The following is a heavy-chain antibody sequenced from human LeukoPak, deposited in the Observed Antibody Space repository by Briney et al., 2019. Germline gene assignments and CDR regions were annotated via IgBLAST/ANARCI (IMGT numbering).Heavy chain of an antibody. Sequence: GASVKVSCEVSGYTLTELSMHWVRQAPGKGLEWMGGFDPEDGETIYAQKFQGRVTMTEDTSTDTAYMELSSLRSEDTAVYYCASVPLYYDSSGYHFDYWGQGTLVTVSS. CDR1: GYTLTELS. CDR3: ASVPLYYDSSGYHFDY. J-gene: IGHJ4*02. CDR2: FDPEDGET. D-gene: IGHD3-22*01. V-gene: IGHV1-24*01.